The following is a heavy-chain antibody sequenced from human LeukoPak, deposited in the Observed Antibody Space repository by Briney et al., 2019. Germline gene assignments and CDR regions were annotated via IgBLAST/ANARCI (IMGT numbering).Heavy chain of an antibody. V-gene: IGHV1-18*01. CDR3: ARGKVGPIDY. CDR2: IHTYNGHT. D-gene: IGHD1-26*01. J-gene: IGHJ4*02. CDR1: GYTFNSYG. Sequence: ASVKVSCKSSGYTFNSYGITWVRQAPGQGLEWMGWIHTYNGHTSYAQKFQGRVTMTRDMSTSTVYMELSSLRSEDTAVYYCARGKVGPIDYWGQGTLVTVSS.